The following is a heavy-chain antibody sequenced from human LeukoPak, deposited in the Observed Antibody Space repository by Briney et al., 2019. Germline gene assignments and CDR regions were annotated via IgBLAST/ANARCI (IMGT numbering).Heavy chain of an antibody. CDR2: LHSGGTT. CDR3: AREGQRGIYALDI. J-gene: IGHJ3*02. V-gene: IGHV3-66*01. CDR1: GLTVSDNY. Sequence: GGSLRLSCAASGLTVSDNYMSWVRHLPGKGLEWISVLHSGGTTKYADSVKGRFTISRDESNNTLFLQMDNLGVEDTAVHYCAREGQRGIYALDIWGQGTLVTVSS. D-gene: IGHD3-10*01.